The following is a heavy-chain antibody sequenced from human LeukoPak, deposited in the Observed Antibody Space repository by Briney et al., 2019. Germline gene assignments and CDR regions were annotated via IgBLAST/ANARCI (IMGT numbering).Heavy chain of an antibody. CDR3: ARGRGLVGSTTDPWYFDY. CDR2: ISYDGSNK. D-gene: IGHD1-26*01. CDR1: GFTFSSYA. Sequence: GGSLRLSCAASGFTFSSYAMHWVRQAPGKGLEWVAVISYDGSNKYYADSVKGRFTISRDNSKNTLYLQMNSLRPEDTAVFYCARGRGLVGSTTDPWYFDYWGQGTLVTVSS. J-gene: IGHJ4*02. V-gene: IGHV3-30-3*01.